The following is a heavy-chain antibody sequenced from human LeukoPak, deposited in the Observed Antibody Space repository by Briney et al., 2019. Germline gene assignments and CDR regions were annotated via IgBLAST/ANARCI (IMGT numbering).Heavy chain of an antibody. CDR1: GYTFTSFG. CDR3: ARGPFRVVVVPAAYDY. J-gene: IGHJ4*02. Sequence: ASVKVSCKASGYTFTSFGFSWVRQAPGQGLEWMGWISTYNGDTKYVQNFQDRLTMTTDTSASTAYMELRNLRSEDTAVYYCARGPFRVVVVPAAYDYWGQGTLVTVSS. V-gene: IGHV1-18*01. CDR2: ISTYNGDT. D-gene: IGHD2-2*01.